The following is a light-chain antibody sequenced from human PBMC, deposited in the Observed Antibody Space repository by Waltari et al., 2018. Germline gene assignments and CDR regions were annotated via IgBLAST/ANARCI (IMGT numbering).Light chain of an antibody. J-gene: IGLJ2*01. CDR1: VFAKQY. CDR3: QSADFSGTWV. CDR2: KDT. Sequence: SYELTQPPSPSVSPGQTARLTSSAVVFAKQYAYWYQQKPGQAPVVVIYKDTERPSGIPERFSGSSSGTTVTLTISGVQAEDEADYYCQSADFSGTWVFGGGTKLTVL. V-gene: IGLV3-25*03.